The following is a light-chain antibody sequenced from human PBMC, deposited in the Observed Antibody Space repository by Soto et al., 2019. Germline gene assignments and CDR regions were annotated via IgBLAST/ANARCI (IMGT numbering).Light chain of an antibody. CDR3: QQSYSTLT. CDR1: QSISSY. CDR2: AAS. V-gene: IGKV1-39*01. J-gene: IGKJ4*01. Sequence: DIPMTQSPASLSSSVGDRVTITCRASQSISSYLNWYQQKPGKAPKLLIYAASSLQSGVPSRFSGSGSATYFPLTIRSRQPEVFATYYCQQSYSTLTFGGGTKVEIK.